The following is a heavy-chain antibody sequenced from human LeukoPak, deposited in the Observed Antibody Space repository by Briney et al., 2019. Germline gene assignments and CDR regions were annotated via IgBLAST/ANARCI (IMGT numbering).Heavy chain of an antibody. D-gene: IGHD1-7*01. Sequence: SQTLSLTCTVFGGSISSGGYYWSWIRQHPGKGLEWIGYIYYSGSTYYNPSLKSRVTISVDTSKNQFSLKLSSVTAADTAVYYCARDTITGTTSPDDAFDIWGQGTMVTVSS. CDR2: IYYSGST. CDR1: GGSISSGGYY. J-gene: IGHJ3*02. V-gene: IGHV4-31*03. CDR3: ARDTITGTTSPDDAFDI.